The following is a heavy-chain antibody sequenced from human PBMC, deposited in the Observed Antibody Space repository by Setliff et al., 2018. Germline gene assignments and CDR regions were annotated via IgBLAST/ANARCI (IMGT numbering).Heavy chain of an antibody. Sequence: PSETLSLTCAVYDGSFSDYYWSWIRQPPGKGLEWIGEINHYGSTKYKSSLKSRVTISVDTSKNQFSLKLNSVTAADTAAYYCARRWNFGPYGSGIHDGFDMWGQGTMVTVSS. J-gene: IGHJ3*02. D-gene: IGHD3-10*01. CDR1: DGSFSDYY. CDR3: ARRWNFGPYGSGIHDGFDM. CDR2: INHYGST. V-gene: IGHV4-34*01.